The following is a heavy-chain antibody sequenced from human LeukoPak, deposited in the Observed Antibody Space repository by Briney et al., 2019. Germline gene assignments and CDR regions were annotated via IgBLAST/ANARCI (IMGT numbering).Heavy chain of an antibody. CDR1: GFIVSTNY. CDR2: VYSGGNT. J-gene: IGHJ4*02. V-gene: IGHV3-66*01. D-gene: IGHD3-22*01. CDR3: ARGGSSYNDDSSGFYFDY. Sequence: PGGSLRLSCVVSGFIVSTNYMSWVRQAPGKGLEWVSVVYSGGNTYYGDSVKGRFTISRDNSENTLYLQMNSLRVEDTAVYYCARGGSSYNDDSSGFYFDYWGQGTLVTVSS.